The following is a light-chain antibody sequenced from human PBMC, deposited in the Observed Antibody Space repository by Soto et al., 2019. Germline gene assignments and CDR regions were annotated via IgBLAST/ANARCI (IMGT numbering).Light chain of an antibody. CDR1: QSILYSTNNKNY. V-gene: IGKV4-1*01. CDR3: QQCYSLPLT. Sequence: DIVMTQSPDSLAVSLGERATINCKSSQSILYSTNNKNYLAWYQQKPGQPPKLLIYWASTRESGVPDRFSGSGSGTDFTLTIYSLQAEDVAVYYCQQCYSLPLTFGGGTKVEIK. CDR2: WAS. J-gene: IGKJ4*01.